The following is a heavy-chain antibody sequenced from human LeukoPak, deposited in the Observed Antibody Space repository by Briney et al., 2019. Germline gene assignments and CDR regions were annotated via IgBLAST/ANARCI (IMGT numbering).Heavy chain of an antibody. CDR1: GYSFTSYW. CDR2: IYPGDSDT. D-gene: IGHD4-17*01. Sequence: GESLKISCKGSGYSFTSYWIAWVRQMPGKGLEWMGIIYPGDSDTRYSPSFQGQVTISADKSISTAYLQWSSLKASDTAMYYCARPDTVTTDGVEYFDYWGQGTLVTVSS. V-gene: IGHV5-51*01. J-gene: IGHJ4*02. CDR3: ARPDTVTTDGVEYFDY.